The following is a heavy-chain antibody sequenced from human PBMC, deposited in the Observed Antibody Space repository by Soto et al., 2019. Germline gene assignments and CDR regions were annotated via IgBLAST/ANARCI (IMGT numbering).Heavy chain of an antibody. D-gene: IGHD5-12*01. J-gene: IGHJ5*02. CDR1: GGSISSYY. CDR3: ARGLPRGYSGYNWFDP. Sequence: ETLSLTCTVSGGSISSYYWSWIRQPPGKGLEWIGYIYYSGSTNYNPSLKSRVTISVDTSKNQFSLKLSSVTAADTAVYYCARGLPRGYSGYNWFDPWGQGTLVTVSS. V-gene: IGHV4-59*01. CDR2: IYYSGST.